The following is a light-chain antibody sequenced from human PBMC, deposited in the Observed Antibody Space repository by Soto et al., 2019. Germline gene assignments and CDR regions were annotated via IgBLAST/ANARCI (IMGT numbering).Light chain of an antibody. CDR1: QSISSW. CDR3: RQYKSYSWT. CDR2: KAS. Sequence: DIQMAQSPSTLSASAGDRVTITCRASQSISSWLSWYQQKPGKAPKRLIYKASSLESGVPSRFSGSGSGTEVTLTISSLQPDAFATYYCRQYKSYSWTFGQGTKVAIK. V-gene: IGKV1-5*03. J-gene: IGKJ1*01.